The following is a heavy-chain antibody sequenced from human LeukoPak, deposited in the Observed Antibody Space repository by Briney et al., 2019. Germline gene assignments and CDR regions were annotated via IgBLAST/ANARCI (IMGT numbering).Heavy chain of an antibody. J-gene: IGHJ4*02. Sequence: GGSLRLSCAASGFSFSNYWMHWVRQGPGKGLVWVSYVNNDGSSTTYVDSVRGRFTASRDNAKNTVYLQMNSLRAEDTAVYYCSRGGLSGATLDYWGQGTLVTVSS. D-gene: IGHD2-15*01. CDR3: SRGGLSGATLDY. CDR1: GFSFSNYW. V-gene: IGHV3-74*01. CDR2: VNNDGSST.